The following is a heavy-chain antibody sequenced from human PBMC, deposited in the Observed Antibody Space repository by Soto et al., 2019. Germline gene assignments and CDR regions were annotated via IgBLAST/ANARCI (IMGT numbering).Heavy chain of an antibody. J-gene: IGHJ6*02. Sequence: QVQLVESGGGVVQPGRSLRLSCAASGFTFSSYGMHWVRQAPVKGLEWVAVISYDGSNKYYADSLKGRLTISRDNSKNTLYLQMNSLRAEDTAVYYCAKDRVAAAGSSTSGMDVWGQGTTVTVSS. CDR2: ISYDGSNK. CDR1: GFTFSSYG. CDR3: AKDRVAAAGSSTSGMDV. D-gene: IGHD6-13*01. V-gene: IGHV3-30*18.